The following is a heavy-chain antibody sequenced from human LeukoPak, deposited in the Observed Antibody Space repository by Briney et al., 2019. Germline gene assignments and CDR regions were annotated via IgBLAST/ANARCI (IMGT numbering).Heavy chain of an antibody. V-gene: IGHV3-7*01. CDR2: IKQDGSEK. CDR3: AKGIRGYYYDSSGYYSPPNYYMDV. Sequence: ASVKVSCNASGYSFTSYSISWVRQAPGKGLEWVANIKQDGSEKYYVDSVKGRFTISRDNAENSLYLQMNSLRAEDTAVYYCAKGIRGYYYDSSGYYSPPNYYMDVWGKGTTVTVSS. J-gene: IGHJ6*03. D-gene: IGHD3-22*01. CDR1: GYSFTSYS.